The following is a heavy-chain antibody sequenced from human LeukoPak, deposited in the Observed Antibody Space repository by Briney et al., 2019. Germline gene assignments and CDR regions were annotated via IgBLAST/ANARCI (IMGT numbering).Heavy chain of an antibody. J-gene: IGHJ4*02. V-gene: IGHV3-30-3*01. Sequence: PGRSLRLSCAASGFTFSSYAMHWVRQAPGKGLEWVAVISNDGSSEYYGDSVKGRFTISRDNSKDTLYLQMNSLRAEDTAVYYCARSGYSGRFPAYFDYWGQETLVTVSS. D-gene: IGHD1-26*01. CDR3: ARSGYSGRFPAYFDY. CDR2: ISNDGSSE. CDR1: GFTFSSYA.